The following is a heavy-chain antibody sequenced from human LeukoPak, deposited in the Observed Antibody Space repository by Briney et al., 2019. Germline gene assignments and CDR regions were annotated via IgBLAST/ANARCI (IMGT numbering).Heavy chain of an antibody. CDR3: ARANCLFCSSTTCLFDY. V-gene: IGHV1-2*02. Sequence: ASVNVSCKACGYTFTDYYLHWVRPPPGQGGAWMGWINPNKGDTNYAQKFQGRVTITRDTSISTAHMEMSRLRSDDTAVYYCARANCLFCSSTTCLFDYCGQGNLVT. J-gene: IGHJ4*02. CDR1: GYTFTDYY. D-gene: IGHD2-2*01. CDR2: INPNKGDT.